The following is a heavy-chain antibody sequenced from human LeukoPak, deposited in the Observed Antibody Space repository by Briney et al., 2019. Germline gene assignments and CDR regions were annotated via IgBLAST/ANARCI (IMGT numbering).Heavy chain of an antibody. J-gene: IGHJ3*02. CDR1: GYTFTSHY. Sequence: ASVKVSCKASGYTFTSHYMHWVRQAPGQGLEWMGIINPSGGSTSYAQKFQGRVTMTRDMSTSTVYMELSSLRSEDTAVYYCARDRYCSGGSCYVRSGRVRAFDIWGQGTMVTVSS. D-gene: IGHD2-15*01. CDR2: INPSGGST. CDR3: ARDRYCSGGSCYVRSGRVRAFDI. V-gene: IGHV1-46*01.